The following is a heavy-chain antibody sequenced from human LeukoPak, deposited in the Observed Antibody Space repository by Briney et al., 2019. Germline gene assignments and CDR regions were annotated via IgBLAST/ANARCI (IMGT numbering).Heavy chain of an antibody. CDR3: ARTNIVVVPAAPAAVDI. CDR2: ISAYNGNT. CDR1: GYTFTSYG. J-gene: IGHJ3*02. D-gene: IGHD2-2*01. V-gene: IGHV1-18*01. Sequence: ASVKVSCKASGYTFTSYGISWVRQAPGQGLEWMGWISAYNGNTNYAQKLQGRATMTTDTSASTAYMELRSLRSDDTAVYYCARTNIVVVPAAPAAVDIWGQGTMVTVSS.